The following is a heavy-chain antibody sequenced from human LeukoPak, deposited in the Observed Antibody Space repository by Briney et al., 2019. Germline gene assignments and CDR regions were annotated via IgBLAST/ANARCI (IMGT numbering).Heavy chain of an antibody. Sequence: PSETLSLTCTVSGGSISSSGYLWSWIRQPAGKGLEWIGRIYTSGSTDYNPSLKSRVTISLDTSKNQFSLKLTSVTAADTAVYYCARDRYMDVWSKGTTVTVSS. J-gene: IGHJ6*03. CDR2: IYTSGST. V-gene: IGHV4-61*02. CDR3: ARDRYMDV. CDR1: GGSISSSGYL.